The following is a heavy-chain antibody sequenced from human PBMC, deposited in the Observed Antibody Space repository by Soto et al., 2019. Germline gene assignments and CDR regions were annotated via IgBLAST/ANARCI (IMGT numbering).Heavy chain of an antibody. D-gene: IGHD6-19*01. CDR2: IYYSGST. CDR1: GGSVSSTSYY. V-gene: IGHV4-39*01. J-gene: IGHJ4*02. CDR3: ARIVGIRNSIGQRYYFDY. Sequence: QLQPQESGPGLVKPSETLSLTCTVSGGSVSSTSYYWGWIRQPPGKGLEWIGSIYYSGSTYYNPSLKRRVTISVDTSKNQFSLKLSSVTAADTAVYYCARIVGIRNSIGQRYYFDYWGQGTLVTVSS.